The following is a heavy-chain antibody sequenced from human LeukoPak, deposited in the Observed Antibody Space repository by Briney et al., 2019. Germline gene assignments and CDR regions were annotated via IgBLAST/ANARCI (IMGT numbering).Heavy chain of an antibody. J-gene: IGHJ4*02. CDR3: ARSPRTYPGTVDY. Sequence: PGGSLRLSCAASGFTFSNYAMSWVRQAPGKGLEWVSGIGGSGDSTDYADSVKGRFTISRDNSKSTLYLQMNSLRAEDTALYYCARSPRTYPGTVDYWGQGTLVTVSS. CDR2: IGGSGDST. V-gene: IGHV3-23*01. CDR1: GFTFSNYA.